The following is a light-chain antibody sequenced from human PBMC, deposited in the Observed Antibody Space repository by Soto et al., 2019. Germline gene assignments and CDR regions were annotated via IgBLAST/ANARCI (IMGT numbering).Light chain of an antibody. CDR2: GAS. V-gene: IGKV3-15*01. CDR1: QSVSSN. J-gene: IGKJ4*01. CDR3: QHYNNWPLT. Sequence: EIVMTQSPATLSVSPGERATLSCRASQSVSSNLAWFQQRPGQAPRLLIYGASTRATGVPARFSGSGSRTEFTLTISSLLSEDFTIYYCQHYNNWPLTFGGGTKVEIK.